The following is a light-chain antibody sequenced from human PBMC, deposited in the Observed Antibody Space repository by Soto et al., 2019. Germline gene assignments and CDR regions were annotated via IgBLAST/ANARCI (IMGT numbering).Light chain of an antibody. Sequence: DIQITQSKTSLSASVGDRVTITCRASQSISSWLAWYQQKPGKAPKLLIYKASSLESGVPSRFSGSGSGTEFTLTISSLQPDDFATYYCQQYTSYSPWTFAQGTKV. V-gene: IGKV1-5*03. CDR3: QQYTSYSPWT. CDR2: KAS. CDR1: QSISSW. J-gene: IGKJ1*01.